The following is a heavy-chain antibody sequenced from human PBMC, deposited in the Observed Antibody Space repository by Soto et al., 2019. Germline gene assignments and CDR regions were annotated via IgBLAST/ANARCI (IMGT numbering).Heavy chain of an antibody. CDR1: GGTFSSYT. Sequence: QVQLVQSGAEVKKPGSSVKVSCKASGGTFSSYTISWVRQAPGQGLEWMGRIIPILGIANYAQKFQGRVTITADKSTSTAYMELSSLRSEDTAVDYCARGQRGPPNYGMDVWGQGTTVTVSS. CDR3: ARGQRGPPNYGMDV. J-gene: IGHJ6*02. V-gene: IGHV1-69*02. CDR2: IIPILGIA. D-gene: IGHD3-10*01.